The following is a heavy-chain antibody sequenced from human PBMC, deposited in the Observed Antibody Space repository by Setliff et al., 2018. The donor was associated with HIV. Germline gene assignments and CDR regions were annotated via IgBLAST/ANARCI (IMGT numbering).Heavy chain of an antibody. CDR1: EGTFSSYA. CDR3: AWGTQRPIDS. Sequence: AASVKVSCKASEGTFSSYAVSWVRQAPGKGLEWVGLIDPDRGETVYAEKFQGRVTITADRSIDIAYMKLTSLRSEDTAMYFCAWGTQRPIDSWGQGTLVTVSS. J-gene: IGHJ4*02. D-gene: IGHD3-16*01. V-gene: IGHV1-69*10. CDR2: IDPDRGET.